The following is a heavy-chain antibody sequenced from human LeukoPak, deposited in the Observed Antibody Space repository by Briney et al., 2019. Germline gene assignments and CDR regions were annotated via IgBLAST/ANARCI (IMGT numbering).Heavy chain of an antibody. D-gene: IGHD3-16*01. Sequence: GATVKVSCKASGGTFSSYAISWVRQAPGQGLEWMGGIIPIFGTANYAQKFQGRVTITTDESTSTAYMELSSLRSEDTAVYYCAGDRQGGVWGQGTLVTVSS. CDR1: GGTFSSYA. CDR3: AGDRQGGV. J-gene: IGHJ4*02. CDR2: IIPIFGTA. V-gene: IGHV1-69*05.